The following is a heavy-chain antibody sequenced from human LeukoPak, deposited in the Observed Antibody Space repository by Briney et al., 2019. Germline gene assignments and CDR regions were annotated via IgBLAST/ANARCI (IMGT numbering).Heavy chain of an antibody. CDR2: VNPNSGDT. CDR1: GYSFNIYE. V-gene: IGHV1-8*01. J-gene: IGHJ5*02. Sequence: ASVKVSCKTSGYSFNIYEINWVRQATGQGLEWMGWVNPNSGDTDYAQKFQGRLTMTRNTSISTAYMELSGLRLEDTAVYYCSRGPRFDPWGQGTQVTISS. CDR3: SRGPRFDP.